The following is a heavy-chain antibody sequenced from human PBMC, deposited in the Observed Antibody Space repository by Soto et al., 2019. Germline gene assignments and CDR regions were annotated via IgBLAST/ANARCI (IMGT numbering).Heavy chain of an antibody. J-gene: IGHJ6*02. Sequence: QVQLVQSGAEVKKPGSSVKVSCKASGGTFSSYAISWVRQAPGQGLEWMGGIIPVFGTPYYAQKFQGRVTITADESTSTAYTEPGSLRSEDTAGYSGASSRKDYYYYGMDVWGQGTTVTVSS. CDR1: GGTFSSYA. V-gene: IGHV1-69*12. CDR3: ASSRKDYYYYGMDV. CDR2: IIPVFGTP. D-gene: IGHD6-13*01.